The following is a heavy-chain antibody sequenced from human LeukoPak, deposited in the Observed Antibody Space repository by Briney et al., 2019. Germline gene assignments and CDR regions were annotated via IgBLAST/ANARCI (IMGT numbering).Heavy chain of an antibody. CDR2: INHSGST. D-gene: IGHD1-26*01. V-gene: IGHV4-34*01. J-gene: IGHJ5*02. CDR1: GGSFSGYY. CDR3: ARSSPWDNWFDP. Sequence: SETLSLTCAVYGGSFSGYYWSWIRQPPGKGLEWIGEINHSGSTNYDPSLKSRVTISVDTSKNQFSLKLSSVTAADTAVYYCARSSPWDNWFDPRGQGTLVTVSS.